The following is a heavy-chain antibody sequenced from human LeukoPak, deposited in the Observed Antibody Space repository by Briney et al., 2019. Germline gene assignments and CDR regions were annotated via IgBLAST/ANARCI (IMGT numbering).Heavy chain of an antibody. J-gene: IGHJ4*02. Sequence: SETLSLTCTVSGGSISSYYWSWIRQPPGKGLECIGSIYYSGSTYYNPSLKSRVTISVDTSKNQFSLKLSSVTAADTAVYYCARDLSWRARGARYYFDYWGQGTLVTVSS. CDR1: GGSISSYY. V-gene: IGHV4-39*07. CDR3: ARDLSWRARGARYYFDY. D-gene: IGHD3-10*01. CDR2: IYYSGST.